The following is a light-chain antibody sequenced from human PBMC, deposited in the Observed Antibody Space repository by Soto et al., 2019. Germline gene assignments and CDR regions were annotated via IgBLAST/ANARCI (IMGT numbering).Light chain of an antibody. J-gene: IGLJ1*01. CDR3: CSYSGMSTHV. CDR2: EVS. V-gene: IGLV2-14*01. CDR1: SNDIGGFAF. Sequence: QSALTQPASVSGSPGQSITISCSGTSNDIGGFAFVSWYQQRPGKAPQLLIYEVSNRPSGVSDRFSASKSGNTASLTISGLQTEAEADYFSCSYSGMSTHVFGTGTKLTVL.